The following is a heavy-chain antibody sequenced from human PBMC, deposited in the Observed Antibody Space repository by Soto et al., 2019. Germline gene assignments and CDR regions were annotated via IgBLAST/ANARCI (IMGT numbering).Heavy chain of an antibody. CDR3: ARALGIAAAGTYYYYGMDV. V-gene: IGHV1-69*02. CDR2: IIPILGIA. CDR1: GGTFSSYT. D-gene: IGHD6-13*01. J-gene: IGHJ6*02. Sequence: QVQLVQSGAEVKKPGSSVKVSCKASGGTFSSYTISWVRQAPGQGLEWMGRIIPILGIANYAQKFQGRVTITADKSTSTAYRELSSLRSEDTAVYYCARALGIAAAGTYYYYGMDVWGQGTTVTVSS.